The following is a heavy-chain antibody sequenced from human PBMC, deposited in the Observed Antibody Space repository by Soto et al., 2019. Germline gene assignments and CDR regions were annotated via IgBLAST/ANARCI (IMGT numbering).Heavy chain of an antibody. Sequence: EVQLVQSGAEVKKPGESLRISCKGSGYSFTSYWISRVRQMPGKGLEWMGRIDPSDSYTNYSPSFQGHVTISADKSISTAYLQWSSLKASDTAMYYCARLAMWSRYSSGGFDYWGQGTLVTVSS. J-gene: IGHJ4*02. CDR2: IDPSDSYT. D-gene: IGHD6-19*01. V-gene: IGHV5-10-1*01. CDR3: ARLAMWSRYSSGGFDY. CDR1: GYSFTSYW.